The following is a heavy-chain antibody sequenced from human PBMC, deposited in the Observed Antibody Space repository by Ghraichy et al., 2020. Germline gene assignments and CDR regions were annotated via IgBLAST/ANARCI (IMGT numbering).Heavy chain of an antibody. D-gene: IGHD3-10*01. J-gene: IGHJ4*02. CDR1: GDSISGNY. CDR2: VYYSGN. V-gene: IGHV4-59*13. Sequence: SETLSLTCTVSGDSISGNYCNWVRKRPGQGLGWMCIVYYSGNKYNPSLKSRVTISADSSKTQFSLKLSSVTAADTAVYYCVTGAGGLPDYWGQGTRVTVSS. CDR3: VTGAGGLPDY.